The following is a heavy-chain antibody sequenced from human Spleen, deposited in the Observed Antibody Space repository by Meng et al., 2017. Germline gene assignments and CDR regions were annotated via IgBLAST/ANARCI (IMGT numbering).Heavy chain of an antibody. J-gene: IGHJ4*02. CDR1: GGSVNSDNYY. CDR3: ARLSGGQWLDS. Sequence: QGQLQESGPGLVRPSETLSLTCTVSGGSVNSDNYYWNWLRQPPGKGLVWIGYIYYSGTTNYNPSLKSRVTISVNTSKNQFSLKLSSVAAADTAVYYCARLSGGQWLDSWGQGTLVTVSS. D-gene: IGHD6-19*01. CDR2: IYYSGTT. V-gene: IGHV4-61*01.